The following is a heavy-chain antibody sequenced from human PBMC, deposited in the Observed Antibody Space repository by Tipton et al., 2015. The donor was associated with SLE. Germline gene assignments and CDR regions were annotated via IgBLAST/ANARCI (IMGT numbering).Heavy chain of an antibody. D-gene: IGHD3-22*01. CDR3: ARVELDSSGYYYWYFDL. J-gene: IGHJ2*01. CDR1: GGSISSGSYY. CDR2: IYHSGST. V-gene: IGHV4-30-2*01. Sequence: TLSLTCTVSGGSISSGSYYWSWIRQPAGKGLEWIGYIYHSGSTYYNPSLKSRVTISVDRSKNQFSLKLSSVTAADTAVYYCARVELDSSGYYYWYFDLWGRGTLVTASS.